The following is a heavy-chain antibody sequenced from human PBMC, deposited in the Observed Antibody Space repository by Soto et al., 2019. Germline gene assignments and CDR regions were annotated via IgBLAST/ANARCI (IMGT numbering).Heavy chain of an antibody. V-gene: IGHV4-39*01. CDR2: IFYSGST. CDR3: ARGAGSPTYYYGMDV. J-gene: IGHJ6*02. Sequence: PSETLSLTCTVSGDSISSSSYYWGWIRQPPGKGLEWIGSIFYSGSTHYNPSLKSRVTISVDTSKNQFSLNLSSVTAADTAEYYCARGAGSPTYYYGMDVWGQGTTATVSS. CDR1: GDSISSSSYY. D-gene: IGHD2-15*01.